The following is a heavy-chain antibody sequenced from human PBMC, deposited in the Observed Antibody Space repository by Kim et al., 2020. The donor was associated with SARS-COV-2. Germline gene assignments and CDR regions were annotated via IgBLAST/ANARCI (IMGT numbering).Heavy chain of an antibody. CDR2: IYHSGST. D-gene: IGHD2-2*01. CDR3: ARRAKGPARGHFDY. J-gene: IGHJ4*02. V-gene: IGHV4-4*02. Sequence: SETLSLTCAVSGGSISSSNWWSWVRQPPGKGLEGIGEIYHSGSTNYNPSPKSRVTISADNTKNQLSLKQSTVTAAATAAYYCARRAKGPARGHFDYWGRG. CDR1: GGSISSSNW.